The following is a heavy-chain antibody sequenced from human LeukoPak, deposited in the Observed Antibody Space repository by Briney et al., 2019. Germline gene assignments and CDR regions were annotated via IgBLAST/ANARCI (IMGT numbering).Heavy chain of an antibody. J-gene: IGHJ3*02. V-gene: IGHV4-61*01. CDR1: GGSFSSGPFY. D-gene: IGHD4-17*01. CDR2: IYHSGNT. Sequence: PSETLSLTCTVSGGSFSSGPFYWSWIRQSPGKGLELIGYIYHSGNTNYNPSLKSRVTISIDTSKNQFSLKLNSVTAADTAMYYCARRSFDYGDYGRPFDMWGQGTTVTVSS. CDR3: ARRSFDYGDYGRPFDM.